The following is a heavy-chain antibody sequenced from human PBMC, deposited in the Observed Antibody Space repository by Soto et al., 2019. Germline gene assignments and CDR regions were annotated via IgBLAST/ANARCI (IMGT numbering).Heavy chain of an antibody. D-gene: IGHD1-26*01. CDR1: NFSISSGYY. CDR2: IYRSGTT. CDR3: ARTHSGSYYSVFNY. V-gene: IGHV4-38-2*01. Sequence: SETLSFTCVVSNFSISSGYYWGWIRQSPGKGLECIASIYRSGTTSYNPSLKSRVTISLDPSKNQFSLMLTAVTAADTAVYYCARTHSGSYYSVFNYWGRGSLVTVSS. J-gene: IGHJ4*02.